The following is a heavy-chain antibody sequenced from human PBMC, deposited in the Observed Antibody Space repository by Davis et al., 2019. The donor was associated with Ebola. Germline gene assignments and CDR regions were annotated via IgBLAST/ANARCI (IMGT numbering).Heavy chain of an antibody. CDR1: TFAFNTYW. D-gene: IGHD7-27*01. CDR2: INEDGSEK. CDR3: SSSQTGD. Sequence: GESLKISCAASTFAFNTYWMRWVRQAPGKGLEWVATINEDGSEKYYVDSVKGRFTISRDNAKQSLNLQMSSLRVEDTAVYYCSSSQTGDWGQGTLVTVSS. J-gene: IGHJ4*02. V-gene: IGHV3-7*01.